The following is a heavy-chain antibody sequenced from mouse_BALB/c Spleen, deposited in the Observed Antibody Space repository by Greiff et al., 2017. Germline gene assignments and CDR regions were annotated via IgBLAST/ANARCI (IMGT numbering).Heavy chain of an antibody. V-gene: IGHV3-2*02. D-gene: IGHD2-1*01. CDR1: GYSITSDYA. CDR3: VYGNYGGFAY. Sequence: EVKLMESGPGLVKPSQSLSLTCTVTGYSITSDYAWNWIRQFPGNKLEWMGYISYSGSTSYNPSLKSRISITRDTSKNQFFLQLNSVTTEDTATYYCVYGNYGGFAYWGQGTLVTVSA. J-gene: IGHJ3*01. CDR2: ISYSGST.